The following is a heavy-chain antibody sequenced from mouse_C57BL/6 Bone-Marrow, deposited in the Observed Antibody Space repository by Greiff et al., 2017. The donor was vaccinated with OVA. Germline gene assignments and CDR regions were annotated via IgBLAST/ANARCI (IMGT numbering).Heavy chain of an antibody. CDR1: GYSFTDYT. CDR2: INPNYGTT. Sequence: VQLQQSGPELVKPGASVKISCKASGYSFTDYTMNWVKQSNGKRLEWIGEINPNYGTTSYNQKFKGKATLTVDQASSTAYMQLNSLTSEGSAVYYCARTGSSYRYYFDYWGQGTTLTVSS. CDR3: ARTGSSYRYYFDY. V-gene: IGHV1-39*01. D-gene: IGHD1-1*01. J-gene: IGHJ2*01.